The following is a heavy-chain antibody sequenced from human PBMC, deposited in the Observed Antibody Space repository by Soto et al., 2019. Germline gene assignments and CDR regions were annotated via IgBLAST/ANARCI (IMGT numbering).Heavy chain of an antibody. D-gene: IGHD2-8*01. CDR1: GFTFSSHA. J-gene: IGHJ4*02. CDR3: VAELGPRRYAD. V-gene: IGHV3-30-3*01. CDR2: ITYDGTSE. Sequence: QVQLLESGGGVVQPGRSLRLSCAASGFTFSSHAMHWVRQAPGKGLEWVAHITYDGTSENYPASVKGRFTILRDNSKNTLYPQMNSLRPEDTAVYYCVAELGPRRYADWGQGTLVTVSS.